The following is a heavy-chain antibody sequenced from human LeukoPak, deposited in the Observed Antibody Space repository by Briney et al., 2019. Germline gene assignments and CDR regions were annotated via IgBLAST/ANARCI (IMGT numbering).Heavy chain of an antibody. CDR3: ARRRGYYGSGGYQGDAFDI. J-gene: IGHJ3*02. Sequence: GESLKISCKGSGYSFTSYWIGWVRQMPGKGLEWMGIIYPGDADTIYSPSFQGQVTISADKSVSTAYLQWSSLKASDTAMYYCARRRGYYGSGGYQGDAFDIWGQGTMVTVSS. CDR2: IYPGDADT. V-gene: IGHV5-51*01. D-gene: IGHD3-10*01. CDR1: GYSFTSYW.